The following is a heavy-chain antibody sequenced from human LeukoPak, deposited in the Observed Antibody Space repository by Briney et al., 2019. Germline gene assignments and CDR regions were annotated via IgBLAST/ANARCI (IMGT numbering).Heavy chain of an antibody. D-gene: IGHD1-26*01. J-gene: IGHJ4*02. CDR2: INPNSGGT. CDR3: ARDLSGTPDY. Sequence: ASVKVSCKASGYIFSNYGINWVRQAPGQGLEWMGRINPNSGGTNYAQKFQGRVTMTRDTSISTAYMELSRLRSDDTAVYYCARDLSGTPDYWGQGTLVTVSS. V-gene: IGHV1-2*06. CDR1: GYIFSNYG.